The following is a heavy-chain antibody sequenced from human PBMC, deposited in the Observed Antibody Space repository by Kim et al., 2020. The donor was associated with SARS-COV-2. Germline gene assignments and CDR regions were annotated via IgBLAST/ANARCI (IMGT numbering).Heavy chain of an antibody. CDR3: ARDQEGGFGYDYYYYGMDV. CDR2: TYYRSKWYN. CDR1: GDSVSSNSAA. J-gene: IGHJ6*02. V-gene: IGHV6-1*01. Sequence: SQTLSLTCAISGDSVSSNSAAWNWIRQSPSRGLEWLGRTYYRSKWYNDYAVSVKSRITINPDTSKNQFSLQLNSVTPEDTAVYYCARDQEGGFGYDYYYYGMDVWGQGTTVTVSS. D-gene: IGHD5-12*01.